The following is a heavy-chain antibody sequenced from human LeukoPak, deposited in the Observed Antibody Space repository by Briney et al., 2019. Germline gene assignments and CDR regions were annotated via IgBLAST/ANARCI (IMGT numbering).Heavy chain of an antibody. D-gene: IGHD3-3*01. CDR1: GFTFSSHS. CDR2: IRSSSSYI. J-gene: IGHJ4*02. CDR3: ARDPRLEISGLVIDMLDY. V-gene: IGHV3-21*01. Sequence: GGSLRLSCAASGFTFSSHSMNWVRQAPGKGLEWVSYIRSSSSYIYYADSVKGRFAISRDNAKNSLYLQMNSLRAEDSGIYYCARDPRLEISGLVIDMLDYWGQGTLVTVSS.